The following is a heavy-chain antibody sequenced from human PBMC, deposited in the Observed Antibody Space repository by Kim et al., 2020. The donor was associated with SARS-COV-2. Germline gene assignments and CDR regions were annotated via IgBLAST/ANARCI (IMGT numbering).Heavy chain of an antibody. CDR3: AREFGQLVSYFDY. Sequence: GGSLRLSCAASGFTFSSYWMSWVRQAPGKGLEWVANIKQDGSEKYYVDSVEGRFTISRDNAKNSLYLQMNSLRAEDTAVYYCAREFGQLVSYFDYWGQGTLVTVSS. V-gene: IGHV3-7*01. D-gene: IGHD6-6*01. CDR1: GFTFSSYW. CDR2: IKQDGSEK. J-gene: IGHJ4*02.